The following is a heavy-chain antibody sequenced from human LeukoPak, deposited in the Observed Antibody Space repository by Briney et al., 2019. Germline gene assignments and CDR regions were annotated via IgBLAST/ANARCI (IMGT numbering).Heavy chain of an antibody. CDR3: AHTGVTTRGSRGMDV. Sequence: SGPTLVNPTQTLTLTCTFSGFSLSTSGVGVRWIRQPPGKALEWLALVSWNHDKRYSPSLKSRLTITRDASKNQVVLTMTNMDPVDTATYYCAHTGVTTRGSRGMDVWGKGTTVIVSS. CDR2: VSWNHDK. D-gene: IGHD4-17*01. CDR1: GFSLSTSGVG. V-gene: IGHV2-5*01. J-gene: IGHJ6*04.